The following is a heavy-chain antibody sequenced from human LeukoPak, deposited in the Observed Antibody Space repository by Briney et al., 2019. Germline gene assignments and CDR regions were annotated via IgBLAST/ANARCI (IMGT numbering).Heavy chain of an antibody. CDR1: GYTFTGYY. CDR2: IIAIFGTT. D-gene: IGHD3-10*01. V-gene: IGHV1-69*13. Sequence: SVKVSCKASGYTFTGYYMHWVRQAPGQGLEWMGGIIAIFGTTNYAQKFQGRVTITADESTGTVYMELSSLISEDTAVYYCARDQYYKTSGGFDYWGQGTLVTVSS. CDR3: ARDQYYKTSGGFDY. J-gene: IGHJ4*02.